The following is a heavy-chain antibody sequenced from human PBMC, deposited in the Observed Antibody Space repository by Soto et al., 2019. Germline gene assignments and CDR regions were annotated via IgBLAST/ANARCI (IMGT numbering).Heavy chain of an antibody. CDR3: AGERAGDTPLTGYAIGDCAY. D-gene: IGHD1-26*01. Sequence: QGPLLQSGAAMKKPGASVSVSCKSSGYTFNDHYIHWVRQAPGQGLEWMGRITPHNGGTAYGANDRGRVTMARDTSGSTAYLEVTRLTLNDTAIYYCAGERAGDTPLTGYAIGDCAYWGQGTLVTVS. V-gene: IGHV1-2*06. CDR2: ITPHNGGT. CDR1: GYTFNDHY. J-gene: IGHJ4*02.